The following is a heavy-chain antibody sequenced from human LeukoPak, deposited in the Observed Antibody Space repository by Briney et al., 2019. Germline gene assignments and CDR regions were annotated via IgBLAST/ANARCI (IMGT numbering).Heavy chain of an antibody. Sequence: GESLKISCKGSGYSFTSYWIGWVRQMPGKGLKWMGIIYPGDSDTRYSPSFQGQVTISADKSISTAYLQWSSLKASDTAMYYCARHAPYYDFWKREEYYYMDVWGKGTTVTVSS. D-gene: IGHD3-3*01. V-gene: IGHV5-51*01. CDR3: ARHAPYYDFWKREEYYYMDV. J-gene: IGHJ6*03. CDR2: IYPGDSDT. CDR1: GYSFTSYW.